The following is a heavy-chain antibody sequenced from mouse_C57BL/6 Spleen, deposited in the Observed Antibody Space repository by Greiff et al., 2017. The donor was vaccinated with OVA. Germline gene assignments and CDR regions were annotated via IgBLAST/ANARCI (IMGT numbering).Heavy chain of an antibody. CDR2: IYPRSGNT. CDR3: ARGGYGYWYFDV. CDR1: GYTFTSYG. Sequence: VQLQESGAELARPGASVKLSCKASGYTFTSYGISWVKQRTGQGLEWIGEIYPRSGNTYYNEKFKGKATLTADKSSSTAYMELRSLTSEDSAVYFCARGGYGYWYFDVWGTGTTVTVSS. V-gene: IGHV1-81*01. D-gene: IGHD1-1*02. J-gene: IGHJ1*03.